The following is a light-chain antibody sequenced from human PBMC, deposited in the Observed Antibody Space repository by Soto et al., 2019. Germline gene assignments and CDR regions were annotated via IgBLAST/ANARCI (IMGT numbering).Light chain of an antibody. J-gene: IGKJ2*01. Sequence: EIVLTQSPATLSLSPGERATLSCRASQSVSTYLAWYQQKPGQAPRLLIYDASNRATGIPARFSGSGSGTDFTLTISSLEPEDFAVYYCQHRRPTFGQGTKLEIK. CDR2: DAS. V-gene: IGKV3-11*01. CDR3: QHRRPT. CDR1: QSVSTY.